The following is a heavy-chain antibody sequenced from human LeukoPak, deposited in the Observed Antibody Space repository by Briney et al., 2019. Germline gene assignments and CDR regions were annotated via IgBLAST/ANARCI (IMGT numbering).Heavy chain of an antibody. J-gene: IGHJ3*02. CDR3: ARDRGYSYGDAFDI. V-gene: IGHV1-18*01. Sequence: GASVKVSRKASGYTFISYGIGGVRQAPGQGGEGMGWISAYNGNTNYAQKLQGRVTMTTDTSTSTAYMELRSLRSDDTAVYYCARDRGYSYGDAFDIWGQGTMVTVSS. D-gene: IGHD5-18*01. CDR2: ISAYNGNT. CDR1: GYTFISYG.